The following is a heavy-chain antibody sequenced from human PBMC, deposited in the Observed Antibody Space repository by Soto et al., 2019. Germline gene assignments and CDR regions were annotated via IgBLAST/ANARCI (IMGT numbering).Heavy chain of an antibody. CDR3: ARTLGIAVPFDY. J-gene: IGHJ4*02. CDR1: GYSFTSYW. Sequence: PGESLKISCKGSGYSFTSYWISWVRQMPGKGLEWMGRIDPSDSYTNYSPSFQGHVTISADKSISTAYLQWSSLKASDTAMYYCARTLGIAVPFDYWGQGTLVTVSS. V-gene: IGHV5-10-1*01. D-gene: IGHD6-19*01. CDR2: IDPSDSYT.